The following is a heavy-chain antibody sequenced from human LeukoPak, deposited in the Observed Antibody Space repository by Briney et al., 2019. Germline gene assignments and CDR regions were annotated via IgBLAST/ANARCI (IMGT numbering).Heavy chain of an antibody. CDR3: AKDAPMVRGVYDAFDI. CDR1: GFTFSSYA. Sequence: GGSLRLSCAASGFTFSSYAMHWVRQAPGKGLEWVAVISYDGSNKYYADSVKGRFTISRDNSKNTLYLQMNCLRAEDTAVYYCAKDAPMVRGVYDAFDIWGQGTMVTVSS. CDR2: ISYDGSNK. J-gene: IGHJ3*02. D-gene: IGHD3-10*01. V-gene: IGHV3-30-3*01.